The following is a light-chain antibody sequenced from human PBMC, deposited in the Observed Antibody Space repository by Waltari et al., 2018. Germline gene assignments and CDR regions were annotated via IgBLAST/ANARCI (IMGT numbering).Light chain of an antibody. CDR2: EGS. Sequence: QSALAQPASVSGSPGQSIAISCTGTISDVGSYNLVSWYQQHPGKAPKLMIYEGSRRPSGVSIRFSGSTFGNTASLTISGLQAEDEADYYCCSYGGSSNYYVFGTGTTVSVL. CDR3: CSYGGSSNYYV. J-gene: IGLJ1*01. V-gene: IGLV2-23*01. CDR1: ISDVGSYNL.